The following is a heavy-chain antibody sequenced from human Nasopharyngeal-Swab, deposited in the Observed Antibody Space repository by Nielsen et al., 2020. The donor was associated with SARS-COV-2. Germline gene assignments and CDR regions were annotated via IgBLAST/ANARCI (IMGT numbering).Heavy chain of an antibody. Sequence: GSLRLSCAVSGASISSDYWGWIRQPPGKGLEWIGCVSYSGRTDYNPSLKSRVTISIDTPKKHFSLVLSSLTAADTALYYCTRGSLRTAPDCWGQGTLVTVSS. CDR2: VSYSGRT. V-gene: IGHV4-59*12. CDR3: TRGSLRTAPDC. CDR1: GASISSDY. D-gene: IGHD4-17*01. J-gene: IGHJ4*02.